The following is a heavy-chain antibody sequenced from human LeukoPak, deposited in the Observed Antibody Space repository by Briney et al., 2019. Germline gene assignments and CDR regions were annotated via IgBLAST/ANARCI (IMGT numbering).Heavy chain of an antibody. CDR3: ARDLDSSHSWFDP. D-gene: IGHD6-6*01. CDR1: GDSVSSNSAA. CDR2: TYYRSKWYN. Sequence: SQTLSLTCAISGDSVSSNSAAWNWIRQSTSRGLEWLGRTYYRSKWYNEYALSVKTRITISPDTSKNQFSLHLNPLTPDDTAVYYCARDLDSSHSWFDPWGQGTLVTVSS. V-gene: IGHV6-1*01. J-gene: IGHJ5*02.